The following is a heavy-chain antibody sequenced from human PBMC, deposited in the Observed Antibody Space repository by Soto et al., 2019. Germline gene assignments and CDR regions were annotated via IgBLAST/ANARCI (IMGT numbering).Heavy chain of an antibody. CDR2: ISSGSYTI. Sequence: EVQLVESGGGLVQPGGSLRLSCAASGFTFSDYGVNWVRQAPGKGLEWISYISSGSYTIDYADSVKGRFTIARDNAKKSLFLQMTSLRGEDTAVYYCARVSTTWEDDYWGQGTLVTVSS. CDR3: ARVSTTWEDDY. V-gene: IGHV3-48*01. CDR1: GFTFSDYG. J-gene: IGHJ4*02. D-gene: IGHD1-26*01.